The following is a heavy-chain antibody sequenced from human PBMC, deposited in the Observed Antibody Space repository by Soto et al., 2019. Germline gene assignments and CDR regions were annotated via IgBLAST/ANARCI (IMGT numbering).Heavy chain of an antibody. J-gene: IGHJ6*02. V-gene: IGHV3-23*01. CDR1: VFTFSSYA. CDR3: AKDEKVYYYYGMDV. Sequence: RRLSFAASVFTFSSYAMSWVRQAPGKGLEWVSAISGSGGSTYYADSVKGRFTISRDNSKNTLYLQMNSLRAEDTAVYYCAKDEKVYYYYGMDVWGQGTTVTVSS. CDR2: ISGSGGST.